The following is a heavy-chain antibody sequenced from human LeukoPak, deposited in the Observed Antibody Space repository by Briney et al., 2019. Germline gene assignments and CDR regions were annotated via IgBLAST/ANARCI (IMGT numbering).Heavy chain of an antibody. D-gene: IGHD2/OR15-2a*01. CDR2: IWYDGSNK. J-gene: IGHJ4*02. Sequence: GGPLRLSCAASGFTFSSYGMHWVRQAPGKGLEWVAVIWYDGSNKYYADSVKGRFTISRDNSKNTLYLQMNSLRAEDTAVYYCARPPQNIRYYFDYWGQGTLVTVSS. V-gene: IGHV3-33*01. CDR1: GFTFSSYG. CDR3: ARPPQNIRYYFDY.